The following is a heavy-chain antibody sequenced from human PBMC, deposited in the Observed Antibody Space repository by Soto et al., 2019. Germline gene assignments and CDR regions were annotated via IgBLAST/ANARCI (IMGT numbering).Heavy chain of an antibody. CDR1: GFTFSSYA. V-gene: IGHV3-23*01. CDR2: ISGSGGST. Sequence: GGSLRLSCAASGFTFSSYAMGWVRQAPGKGLEWVSAISGSGGSTYYADSVKGRFTISRDNSKNTLYLQMNSLRAEDTAVYYCAKDQVPNYYGSGSLWGQGTLVTVSS. J-gene: IGHJ4*02. D-gene: IGHD3-10*01. CDR3: AKDQVPNYYGSGSL.